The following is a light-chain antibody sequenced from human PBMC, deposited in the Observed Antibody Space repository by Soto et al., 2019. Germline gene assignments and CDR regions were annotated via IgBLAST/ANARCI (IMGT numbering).Light chain of an antibody. V-gene: IGKV1-33*01. J-gene: IGKJ3*01. CDR1: EDIDKY. CDR3: QQCGRLPFT. Sequence: DIQMTQSPSSLSASVGDRVTITCQASEDIDKYLNWYQQKPGKVPRLLIYDTSIVQTGVPSKFGGGRSGTDFTFTINSLQPEDVATYYCQQCGRLPFTFGPGTTVHIK. CDR2: DTS.